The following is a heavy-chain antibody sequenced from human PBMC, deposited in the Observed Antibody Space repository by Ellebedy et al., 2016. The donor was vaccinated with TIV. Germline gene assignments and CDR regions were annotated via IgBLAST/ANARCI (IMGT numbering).Heavy chain of an antibody. D-gene: IGHD1-1*01. Sequence: SETLSLTCTVSGGSLSSSSSYWGWVRQPPGKGLEWIGSIYYSGTTYYNPSLESRVTMSVDTSNNQFSLRLSSVTAADTAVYYCSRLEYPDVDLNWYFDLWGRGTLVTVSS. CDR2: IYYSGTT. CDR1: GGSLSSSSSY. CDR3: SRLEYPDVDLNWYFDL. J-gene: IGHJ2*01. V-gene: IGHV4-39*01.